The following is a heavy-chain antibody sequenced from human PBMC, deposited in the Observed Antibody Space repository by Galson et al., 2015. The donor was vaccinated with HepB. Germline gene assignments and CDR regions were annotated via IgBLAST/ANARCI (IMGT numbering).Heavy chain of an antibody. CDR3: ARRAFGNYGYDY. CDR2: INTDNGNT. Sequence: SVKVSCKASGYTFTNYLMHWVRQAPGQGLEWMGWINTDNGNTKYSQKLQGRVTITRDTPASTAYMELRSLRSEDTAVYYCARRAFGNYGYDYWGQGTLVTVSS. J-gene: IGHJ4*02. V-gene: IGHV1-3*04. D-gene: IGHD5-18*01. CDR1: GYTFTNYL.